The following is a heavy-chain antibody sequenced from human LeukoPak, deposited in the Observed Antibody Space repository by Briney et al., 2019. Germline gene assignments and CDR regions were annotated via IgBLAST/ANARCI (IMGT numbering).Heavy chain of an antibody. Sequence: GASVKVSCKASGYTFTSYGISWVRQAPGQGLEWMGWISAYNGNTNYAQKLQGRVTMTTDTSTSTAYMELRSLRSDDTAVYYCARRNGGEAYCGGDCYFDDYWGQGTLVTVSS. CDR2: ISAYNGNT. CDR1: GYTFTSYG. V-gene: IGHV1-18*01. D-gene: IGHD2-21*02. J-gene: IGHJ4*02. CDR3: ARRNGGEAYCGGDCYFDDY.